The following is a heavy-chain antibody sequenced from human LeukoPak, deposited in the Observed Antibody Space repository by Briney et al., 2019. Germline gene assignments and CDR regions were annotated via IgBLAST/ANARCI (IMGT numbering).Heavy chain of an antibody. J-gene: IGHJ4*02. D-gene: IGHD4-23*01. CDR3: ATAYGGTVPNFDY. V-gene: IGHV1-46*01. Sequence: ASVKVSCKASGYTFTSYYMHWVRQAPGQGLEWMGIINPSGGSTSYAQKFQGRVTMTEDTSTDTAYMELSSLRSEDTAVYYCATAYGGTVPNFDYWGQGTLVTVSS. CDR1: GYTFTSYY. CDR2: INPSGGST.